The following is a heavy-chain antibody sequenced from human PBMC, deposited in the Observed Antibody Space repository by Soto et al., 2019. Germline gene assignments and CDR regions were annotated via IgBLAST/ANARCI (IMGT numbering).Heavy chain of an antibody. D-gene: IGHD2-21*02. J-gene: IGHJ5*02. CDR3: AREALGAYCGGDCYSGWFDP. Sequence: QVQLVQSGAEVKKPGSSVKVSCKASGGTFSSYTISWVRQAPGQGLEWMGRIIPILGIANYAQKFQGRVTITADNATSTAYMELSSLRSEDTAVYYSAREALGAYCGGDCYSGWFDPWGQGTLVTVSS. V-gene: IGHV1-69*08. CDR1: GGTFSSYT. CDR2: IIPILGIA.